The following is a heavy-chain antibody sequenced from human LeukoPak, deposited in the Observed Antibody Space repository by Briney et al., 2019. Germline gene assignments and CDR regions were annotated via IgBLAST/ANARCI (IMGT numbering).Heavy chain of an antibody. Sequence: SETLSLTCAVYGGSLSDYYWSWIRQPPGEGLEWIGEIKPGGIINYNPSVKSRVTISADTSKNQLFLNVNSATAADTAVYYCARVNYSDSSGRPFDSWGQGTLVTVSS. D-gene: IGHD3-22*01. CDR2: IKPGGII. V-gene: IGHV4-34*01. CDR1: GGSLSDYY. CDR3: ARVNYSDSSGRPFDS. J-gene: IGHJ4*02.